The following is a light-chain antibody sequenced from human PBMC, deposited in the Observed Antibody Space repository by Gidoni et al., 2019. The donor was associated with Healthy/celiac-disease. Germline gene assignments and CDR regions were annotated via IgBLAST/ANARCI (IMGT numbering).Light chain of an antibody. CDR3: QQYCSSRT. J-gene: IGKJ1*01. CDR2: GAS. Sequence: EIVWTQSPGTLSLSPGERATLSCRASQSVSSSYLAWYQQKPGQAPRLLIYGASRRATGIPDRFSCRGSGTDFTLTISRLEPDDFAVYYCQQYCSSRTFGQGTKVEIK. CDR1: QSVSSSY. V-gene: IGKV3-20*01.